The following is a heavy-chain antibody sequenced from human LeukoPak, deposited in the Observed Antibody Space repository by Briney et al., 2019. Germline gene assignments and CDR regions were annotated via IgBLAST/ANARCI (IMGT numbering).Heavy chain of an antibody. CDR3: ARDPDAFDI. J-gene: IGHJ3*02. V-gene: IGHV3-7*01. CDR2: IKEDGTES. CDR1: EFPFSNYW. Sequence: GGSLRLSCVASEFPFSNYWMNWVRQVPGKGLEWVANIKEDGTESYYVDSVKGRFTISRDNAKSSLFLQMNSLRAEDTAVYYCARDPDAFDIWGQGTMVTVSS.